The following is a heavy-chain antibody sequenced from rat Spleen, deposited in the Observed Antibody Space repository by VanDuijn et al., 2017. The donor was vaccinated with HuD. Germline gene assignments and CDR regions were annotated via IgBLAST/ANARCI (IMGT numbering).Heavy chain of an antibody. CDR2: ISYDGGGT. V-gene: IGHV5-22*01. Sequence: EVQLVESGGGLVQPGGSMTLSCAVSGFTFNDYYMAWVRQAPTKGLEWVATISYDGGGTYYPDSVQGRFTISRDNTKSTLYLQMDSLKSEDTASYYCVRHGYTRYYFDYWGQGVMVTVSS. D-gene: IGHD1-9*01. CDR3: VRHGYTRYYFDY. J-gene: IGHJ2*01. CDR1: GFTFNDYY.